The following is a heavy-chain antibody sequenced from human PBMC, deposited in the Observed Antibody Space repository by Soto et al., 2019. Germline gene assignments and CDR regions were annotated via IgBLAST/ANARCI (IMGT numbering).Heavy chain of an antibody. CDR1: GFRFSDYY. V-gene: IGHV3-11*05. CDR3: VRVRWQKPTQGIDY. Sequence: QVPLVESGGGLVKPGGSLRLSCAASGFRFSDYYMRWIRQAPGKGLEWVSYISSSSTYTEYADSVKGRFTISRDNAKNSLYLQVNSLRAEDTALYYCVRVRWQKPTQGIDYWGQGTLVTVSS. CDR2: ISSSSTYT. J-gene: IGHJ4*02. D-gene: IGHD3-10*01.